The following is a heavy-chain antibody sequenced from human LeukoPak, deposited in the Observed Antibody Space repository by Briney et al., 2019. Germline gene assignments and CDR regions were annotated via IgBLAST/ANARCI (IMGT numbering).Heavy chain of an antibody. J-gene: IGHJ6*03. Sequence: PSETLSLTCDVSGYSISNGYYWGWIRQPPGKGLEWIGSLSHSGSTYYNPSLKSRVTISVDTSKNQFSLKLNSVTAADTAVYYCARDQITVTTLYYYYYMDVWGKGTTVTVSS. D-gene: IGHD4-17*01. CDR1: GYSISNGYY. CDR3: ARDQITVTTLYYYYYMDV. V-gene: IGHV4-38-2*02. CDR2: LSHSGST.